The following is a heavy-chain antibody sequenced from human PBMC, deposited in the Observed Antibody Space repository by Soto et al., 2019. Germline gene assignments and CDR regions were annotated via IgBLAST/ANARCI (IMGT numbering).Heavy chain of an antibody. V-gene: IGHV3-49*03. J-gene: IGHJ6*03. CDR1: GPTVGVFG. CDR3: TSPYYGSGSYYDYYMDV. Sequence: TGGCLRLSCSASGPTVGVFGMGLFRQAPRKGREWVGFIRRKAYWGTTEYAASVKGRFTISRDDSKSSAYLQMNSLKTEDTAVYYCTSPYYGSGSYYDYYMDVWGKGTTVTVPS. CDR2: IRRKAYWGTT. D-gene: IGHD3-10*01.